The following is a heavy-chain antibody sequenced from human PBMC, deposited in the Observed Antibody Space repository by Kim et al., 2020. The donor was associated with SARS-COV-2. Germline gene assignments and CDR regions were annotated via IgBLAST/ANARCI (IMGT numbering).Heavy chain of an antibody. Sequence: ADSVKGRFTISRDNSKNTLYLQMNSLRAEDTAVYYCAKPGDYEYYYGMDVWGQGTTVTVSS. J-gene: IGHJ6*02. V-gene: IGHV3-23*01. CDR3: AKPGDYEYYYGMDV. D-gene: IGHD4-17*01.